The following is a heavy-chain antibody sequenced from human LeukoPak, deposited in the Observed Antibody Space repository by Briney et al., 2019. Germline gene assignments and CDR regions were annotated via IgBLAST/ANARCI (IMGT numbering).Heavy chain of an antibody. CDR2: LGTAGDT. Sequence: GGSLRLSCAATGFTLSNYAMHWVRQPAGEGLEWVSALGTAGDTFYPGSVKGRFTISRDNAKKSLFLQMNSLRAEDTAVYYCARQNTPHGNFDYWGQGTLVTVSS. J-gene: IGHJ4*02. V-gene: IGHV3-13*01. D-gene: IGHD5-24*01. CDR1: GFTLSNYA. CDR3: ARQNTPHGNFDY.